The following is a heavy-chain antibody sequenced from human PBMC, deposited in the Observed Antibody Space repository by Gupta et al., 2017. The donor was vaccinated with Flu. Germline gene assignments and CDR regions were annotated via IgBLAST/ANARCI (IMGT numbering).Heavy chain of an antibody. D-gene: IGHD3-3*02. V-gene: IGHV3-21*01. CDR3: VRVVAFPHGMDV. CDR2: ISSSSSYI. Sequence: EMQLVESGGGLVKPGGSLRLSCAVSGFTFSSYNMNWVRQAPGKGLEWVSSISSSSSYIYYADSVKGRFTISRDNAKNSLFLQMNNLRAEDTAVYYCVRVVAFPHGMDVWGQGTTVTVS. CDR1: GFTFSSYN. J-gene: IGHJ6*02.